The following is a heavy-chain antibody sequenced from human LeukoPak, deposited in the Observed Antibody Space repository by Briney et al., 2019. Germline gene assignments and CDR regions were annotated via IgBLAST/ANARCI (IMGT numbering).Heavy chain of an antibody. CDR1: GDSISSSTYY. D-gene: IGHD4-11*01. V-gene: IGHV4-39*01. J-gene: IGHJ4*02. Sequence: KPSETLSLTCTVSGDSISSSTYYWGWIRQPPGKGLEWIGTFYYSGTTYYSPSLKSRVTISVDTSKNQFSLKLSSVTAADTAVYYCASPPDSRMTTVPHWGQGTLVTVSS. CDR3: ASPPDSRMTTVPH. CDR2: FYYSGTT.